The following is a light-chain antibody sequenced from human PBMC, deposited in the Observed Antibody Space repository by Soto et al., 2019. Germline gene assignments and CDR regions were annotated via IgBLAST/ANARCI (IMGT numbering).Light chain of an antibody. CDR3: ETWDTNVVV. J-gene: IGLJ2*01. CDR2: LEGSGSY. CDR1: SGHSTYI. V-gene: IGLV4-60*02. Sequence: QSVLTQPPSASASLGSSVKLTCTLSSGHSTYIIAWHQQQPGKAPRYLMKLEGSGSYNKGSGIPDRFSGSSSGADRYLTISNLQFEDEADYYCETWDTNVVVFGGGTKVTVL.